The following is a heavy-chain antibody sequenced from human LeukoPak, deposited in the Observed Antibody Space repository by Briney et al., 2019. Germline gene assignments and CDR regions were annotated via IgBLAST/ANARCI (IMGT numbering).Heavy chain of an antibody. D-gene: IGHD3-3*01. J-gene: IGHJ3*02. CDR3: AKDHTIFGVVINDAFDI. V-gene: IGHV3-30*04. CDR2: ISYNGSTQ. CDR1: RSRLTSYS. Sequence: ARSRRLSSPPSRSRLTSYSMHWDRQAPGKGREWVAVISYNGSTQYYANSVKGGFTISRDNSKNTLYLQMNSLRAADTAVYYCAKDHTIFGVVINDAFDIWGQGRMVTVSS.